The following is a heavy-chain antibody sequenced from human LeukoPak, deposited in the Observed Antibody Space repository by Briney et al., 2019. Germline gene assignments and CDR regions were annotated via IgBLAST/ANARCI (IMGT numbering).Heavy chain of an antibody. J-gene: IGHJ4*02. CDR2: INPNRGGT. Sequence: ASVKVSCKASGYTFTGYYMHWVRQAPGQGLEWMGWINPNRGGTNYAQKFQGRVTMTRDTSISTAYMELSRLRSDDTAVYYCAREATIFGVVTASERAFDYWGQGTLVTVSS. V-gene: IGHV1-2*02. CDR1: GYTFTGYY. CDR3: AREATIFGVVTASERAFDY. D-gene: IGHD3-3*01.